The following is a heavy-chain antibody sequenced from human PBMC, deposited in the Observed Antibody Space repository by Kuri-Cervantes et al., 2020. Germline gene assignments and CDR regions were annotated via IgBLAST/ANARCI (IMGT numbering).Heavy chain of an antibody. Sequence: GGSLRLSCAASGFNVSRNYMSWVRQAPGKGLEWVSVIYSGGSTYYADSVKDRFTISGDNSKNTLYLQMNSLRAEDTAVYYCARVGGSGMVYWGQGTLVTVSS. CDR3: ARVGGSGMVY. J-gene: IGHJ4*02. D-gene: IGHD3-10*01. V-gene: IGHV3-53*01. CDR2: IYSGGST. CDR1: GFNVSRNY.